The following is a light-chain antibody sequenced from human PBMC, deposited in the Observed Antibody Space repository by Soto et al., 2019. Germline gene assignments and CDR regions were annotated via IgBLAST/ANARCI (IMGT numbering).Light chain of an antibody. CDR3: ISYAGSSNV. V-gene: IGLV2-8*01. J-gene: IGLJ1*01. CDR1: SGDVGGYNY. CDR2: EVN. Sequence: QSALTRPPSASGSPGQSVAISCTGTSGDVGGYNYVSWYQQHPGKAAKLMIYEVNKRPSGFADRLSGSNSGNTASLTVSGLQADDEADYYYISYAGSSNVFGTGTKVTVL.